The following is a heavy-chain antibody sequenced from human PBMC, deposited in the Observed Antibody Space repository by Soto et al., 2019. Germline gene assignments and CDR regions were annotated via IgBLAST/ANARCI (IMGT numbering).Heavy chain of an antibody. CDR2: VSHDGRNT. CDR1: GFTFSDYA. J-gene: IGHJ4*02. Sequence: VQLVESGGGVVQPGRSLRLSCAASGFTFSDYAMHWVRQAPGKGLEWVAVVSHDGRNTHYADSVKGRFTISRDSSKNKVSLEMTSRRAEDTAVYYCAKGGRQWLVTSDFNYWGQGALVTVSS. D-gene: IGHD6-19*01. V-gene: IGHV3-30*18. CDR3: AKGGRQWLVTSDFNY.